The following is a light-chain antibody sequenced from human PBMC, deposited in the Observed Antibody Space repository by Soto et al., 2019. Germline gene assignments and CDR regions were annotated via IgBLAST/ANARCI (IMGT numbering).Light chain of an antibody. V-gene: IGKV1-5*01. J-gene: IGKJ2*01. CDR2: DAY. Sequence: DIQMTQSPSTLSASVGDTVTITCRASESIDNWLAWYQQKPGKAPKLLIYDAYNLERGVPSRFSGSGSGTDFSLTVDSLQPEDTATYYCQQYDHPPYTFGQGTKLEIK. CDR3: QQYDHPPYT. CDR1: ESIDNW.